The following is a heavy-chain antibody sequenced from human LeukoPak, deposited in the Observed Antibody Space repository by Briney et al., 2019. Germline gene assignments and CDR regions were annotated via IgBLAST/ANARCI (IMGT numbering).Heavy chain of an antibody. V-gene: IGHV3-23*01. CDR1: GFTFTTYG. J-gene: IGHJ4*02. CDR2: IGGSGTRT. Sequence: PGGSLRLSCSASGFTFTTYGMNWVRQAPGKGLEWVSGIGGSGTRTYYADSVKGRFTISRDNSKNTLYLQMNSLRAEDTAVYYCAKGSYYYDSSYDYWGQGTLVTVSS. D-gene: IGHD3-22*01. CDR3: AKGSYYYDSSYDY.